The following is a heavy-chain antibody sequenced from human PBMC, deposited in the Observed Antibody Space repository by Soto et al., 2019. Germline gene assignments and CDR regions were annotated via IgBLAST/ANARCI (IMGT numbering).Heavy chain of an antibody. CDR2: ISGSGGST. D-gene: IGHD3-3*01. CDR3: AKVLGNDFWSGYYKRWFDP. V-gene: IGHV3-23*01. CDR1: GFTFSSYA. Sequence: GSLRLSCAASGFTFSSYAMSWVRQAPGKGLEWVSAISGSGGSTYYADSVKGRFTISRDNSKNTLYLQMNSLRAEDTAVYYCAKVLGNDFWSGYYKRWFDPWGRGTLATVSS. J-gene: IGHJ5*02.